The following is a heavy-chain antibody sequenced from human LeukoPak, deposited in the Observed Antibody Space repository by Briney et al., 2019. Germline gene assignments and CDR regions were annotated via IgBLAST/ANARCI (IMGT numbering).Heavy chain of an antibody. CDR1: GFTFNSYA. V-gene: IGHV3-48*01. J-gene: IGHJ4*02. Sequence: PGGSLRLSCAASGFTFNSYAMSWVRQAPGKGLEWVSYISSSSSTIYYADSVEGRFTISRDNAKNSLYLQMNSLRAEDTAVYYCASFTLVPAATRRFDYWGQGTLVTVSS. D-gene: IGHD2-2*01. CDR3: ASFTLVPAATRRFDY. CDR2: ISSSSSTI.